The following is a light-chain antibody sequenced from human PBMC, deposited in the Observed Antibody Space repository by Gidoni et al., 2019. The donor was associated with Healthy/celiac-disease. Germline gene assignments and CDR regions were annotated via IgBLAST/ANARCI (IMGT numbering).Light chain of an antibody. CDR1: QSVSSSY. J-gene: IGKJ3*01. V-gene: IGKV3-20*01. CDR2: GAS. CDR3: QQYGSSRFT. Sequence: EIVLTHSPGTLSLSPGERATLSCRASQSVSSSYLAWYQQKPGQAPRLLIYGASSRATGIPDRFSGSGSGTDFTLTISRLEPEDFAVYYCQQYGSSRFTFGPXTKVDIK.